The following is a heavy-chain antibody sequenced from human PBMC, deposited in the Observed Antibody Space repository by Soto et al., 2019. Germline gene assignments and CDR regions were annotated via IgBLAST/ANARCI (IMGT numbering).Heavy chain of an antibody. CDR2: IYYSGST. D-gene: IGHD3-9*01. Sequence: PSETLSLTCTVSGGSISSSSYYWGWIRQPPGKGLEWIGSIYYSGSTYYNPSLKSRVTISVDTSKNQFSLKLSSVTAADTAVYYCASQLRYFVWTKNYYGMDVWGQGTTVTISS. CDR1: GGSISSSSYY. V-gene: IGHV4-39*01. J-gene: IGHJ6*02. CDR3: ASQLRYFVWTKNYYGMDV.